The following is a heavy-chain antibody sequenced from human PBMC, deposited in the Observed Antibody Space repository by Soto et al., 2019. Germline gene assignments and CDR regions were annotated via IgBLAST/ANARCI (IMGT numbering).Heavy chain of an antibody. J-gene: IGHJ4*02. Sequence: ASVKVSCKASGYTFTSYAMHWVRQAPGQRLEWMGWINAGNGNTKYSQKFQGRVTITRDTSASTAYMELSSLRSEDTAVYYCARVEGIAAPPAFDYWGQGTLVTVPQ. CDR3: ARVEGIAAPPAFDY. CDR1: GYTFTSYA. D-gene: IGHD6-13*01. V-gene: IGHV1-3*01. CDR2: INAGNGNT.